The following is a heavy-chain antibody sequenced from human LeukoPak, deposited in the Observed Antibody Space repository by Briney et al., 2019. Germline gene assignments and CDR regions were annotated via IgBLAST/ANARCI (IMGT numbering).Heavy chain of an antibody. J-gene: IGHJ4*02. D-gene: IGHD2-21*01. CDR3: AREWGLIAVAGGPGY. CDR1: GFTFSKYG. V-gene: IGHV3-33*01. Sequence: PGGSLRHSCVASGFTFSKYGMHWVRQAPGKGLQWLAIIWYDGHNNYYADSVKGRFTISRDNSKNTLFLEMNDLKAEDTAVYYCAREWGLIAVAGGPGYWGQGTLVTVSS. CDR2: IWYDGHNN.